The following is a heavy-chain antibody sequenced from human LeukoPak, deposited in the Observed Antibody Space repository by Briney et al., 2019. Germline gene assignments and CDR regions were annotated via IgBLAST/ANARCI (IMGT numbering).Heavy chain of an antibody. CDR2: NYYGGST. J-gene: IGHJ4*02. D-gene: IGHD6-19*01. CDR3: ARVGGGSSGWYP. Sequence: KPSETLSIVCTVSGGSISSYCWSWIRQPPGKGLEWIGYNYYGGSTNYNPSLKSRVTISVDTSKNQFSLKLRSVTAADTAVYYCARVGGGSSGWYPWGQGTLVAVSS. V-gene: IGHV4-59*01. CDR1: GGSISSYC.